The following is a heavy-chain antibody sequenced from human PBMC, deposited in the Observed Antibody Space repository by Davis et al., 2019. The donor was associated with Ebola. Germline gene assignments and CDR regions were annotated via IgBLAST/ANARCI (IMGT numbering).Heavy chain of an antibody. CDR2: IKQDGSDK. D-gene: IGHD4-11*01. V-gene: IGHV3-7*03. J-gene: IGHJ6*03. CDR3: VRDFHVNYGGKYYYYMDV. Sequence: GGSLRLSCSTSGFYFGHFWMSWVRQALGKGLEWVANIKQDGSDKYYVDSVKGRFTVSRDIAKNSLFLQMDSLRSEDTAVYYCVRDFHVNYGGKYYYYMDVWGNGTTVTVSS. CDR1: GFYFGHFW.